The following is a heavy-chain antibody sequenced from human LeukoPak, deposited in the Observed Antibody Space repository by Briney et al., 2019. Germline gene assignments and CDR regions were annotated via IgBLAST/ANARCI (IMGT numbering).Heavy chain of an antibody. CDR2: INHSGST. D-gene: IGHD3-3*01. CDR3: ARVGFWSGYYTHYYYGMDV. Sequence: SETLSLTCAVYGGSFSGYYWSWIRQPPGKGLEWIGEINHSGSTNYNPSLKSRVTISVDTSKNQFSLKLSSVTAADTAVYYCARVGFWSGYYTHYYYGMDVWGQGTTVTVSS. J-gene: IGHJ6*02. V-gene: IGHV4-34*01. CDR1: GGSFSGYY.